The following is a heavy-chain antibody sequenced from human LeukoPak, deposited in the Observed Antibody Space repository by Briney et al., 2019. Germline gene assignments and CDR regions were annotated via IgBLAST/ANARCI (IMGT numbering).Heavy chain of an antibody. V-gene: IGHV3-23*01. CDR1: GFTFSSYA. Sequence: GGSLRLSCAASGFTFSSYAMSGVRQAPGKGREWVSAISGSGGSAYYADSVKGRVTISRDNSKNTRYLQMTSLRAEDTAVYYCARAKRGSTVTTLYYFDYWGQGTLVTVSS. CDR2: ISGSGGSA. CDR3: ARAKRGSTVTTLYYFDY. D-gene: IGHD4-17*01. J-gene: IGHJ4*02.